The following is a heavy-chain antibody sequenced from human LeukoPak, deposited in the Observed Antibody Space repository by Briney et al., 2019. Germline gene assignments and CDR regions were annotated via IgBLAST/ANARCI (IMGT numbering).Heavy chain of an antibody. Sequence: GGSLRLSCAASGFTFSSYAMHWVRQAPGKGLEWVAVISYDGSNKYYADSVKGRFTISRDNSKNTLYLQMNSLRAEDTAVYYCVGYCSGGSCSNWGQGTPVTVSS. CDR3: VGYCSGGSCSN. V-gene: IGHV3-30*04. CDR2: ISYDGSNK. CDR1: GFTFSSYA. J-gene: IGHJ4*02. D-gene: IGHD2-15*01.